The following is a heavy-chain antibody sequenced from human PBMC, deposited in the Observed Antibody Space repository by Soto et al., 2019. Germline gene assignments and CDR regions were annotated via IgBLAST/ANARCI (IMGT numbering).Heavy chain of an antibody. CDR2: ISYSGST. J-gene: IGHJ6*02. Sequence: QVLLQESGPGLVKPSETLSLPCTVSGGSFTSGGYYLTWIRQLPGKGLEWLGYISYSGSTYYIPSLKSRVVISQDSSKTQFSLKLTSVTAADTLVYFCARDRTEARDGMDVRGQGTTVMVSS. V-gene: IGHV4-31*03. CDR1: GGSFTSGGYY. CDR3: ARDRTEARDGMDV.